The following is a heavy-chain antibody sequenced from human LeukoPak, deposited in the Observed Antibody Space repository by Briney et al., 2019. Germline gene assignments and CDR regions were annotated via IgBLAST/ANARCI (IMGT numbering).Heavy chain of an antibody. CDR1: GFTVSSNY. CDR2: IYSGGST. CDR3: ANDLILGSGSLGS. J-gene: IGHJ5*02. Sequence: GGSLRLSCAASGFTVSSNYMSWVRQAPGKGLEWVSVIYSGGSTYYADSVKGRFTISRDNAKDTLYLQMNSLRDDDTAVYYCANDLILGSGSLGSWGRGTLVTVSS. D-gene: IGHD3-10*01. V-gene: IGHV3-66*01.